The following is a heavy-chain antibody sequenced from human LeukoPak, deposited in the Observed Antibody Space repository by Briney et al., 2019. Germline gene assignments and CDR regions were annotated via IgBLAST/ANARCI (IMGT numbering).Heavy chain of an antibody. CDR3: XXXXXXXXXNXYRGXFYYMDV. Sequence: SETLSLTCTVSGDSINSYYWTWVRQSPGKGLEWIGYISYSGSATYKPSLKSRVTISVDMCNNQFSLEVTSVTAADTAVYYWXXXXXXXXXNXYRGXFYYMDVWGRGTTVTVSS. V-gene: IGHV4-59*01. CDR2: ISYSGSA. CDR1: GDSINSYY. J-gene: IGHJ6*03.